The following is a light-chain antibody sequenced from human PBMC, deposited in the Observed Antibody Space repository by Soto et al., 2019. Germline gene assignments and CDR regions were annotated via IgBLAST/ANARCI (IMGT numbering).Light chain of an antibody. Sequence: QSALTQPASVSGSLGQSITISCTGTSSDIGGYNYVSWYQQYPGKAPKVMIFKVSKRPSGVSNRFSGSKSGNMASLTISGLQAEDEGDYYCSSFTSTSTVLLGGGTKVTVL. CDR2: KVS. J-gene: IGLJ2*01. CDR3: SSFTSTSTVL. V-gene: IGLV2-14*01. CDR1: SSDIGGYNY.